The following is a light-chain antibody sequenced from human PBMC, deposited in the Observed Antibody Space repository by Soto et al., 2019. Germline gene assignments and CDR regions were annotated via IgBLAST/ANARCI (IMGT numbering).Light chain of an antibody. J-gene: IGLJ1*01. CDR2: DVS. Sequence: QSALTQPASVSGPPGQSITISCTGTSSDVGGYNYVSWYQQHPGKAPKLMIYDVSNRPSGVSNRFSGSKSGNTASLTISGLQAEDEADYYCSSYTSSSNYVSGTGTKVTVL. V-gene: IGLV2-14*01. CDR3: SSYTSSSNYV. CDR1: SSDVGGYNY.